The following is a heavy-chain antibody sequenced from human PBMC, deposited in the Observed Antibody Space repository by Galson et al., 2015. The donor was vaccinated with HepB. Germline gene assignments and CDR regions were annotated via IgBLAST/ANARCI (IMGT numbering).Heavy chain of an antibody. V-gene: IGHV3-30*18. CDR2: ISYDGSNK. CDR1: GFTFSSYG. CDR3: AKEIEPYGDWATIDY. J-gene: IGHJ4*02. D-gene: IGHD4-17*01. Sequence: SLRLSCAASGFTFSSYGMHWVRQAPGRGLEWVAVISYDGSNKYYADSVKGRFTISRDNSKNTLYLQMNSLRAEDTAVYYCAKEIEPYGDWATIDYWGQGTLVTVSS.